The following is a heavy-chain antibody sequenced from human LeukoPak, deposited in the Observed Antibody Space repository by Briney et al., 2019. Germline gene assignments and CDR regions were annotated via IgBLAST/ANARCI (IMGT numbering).Heavy chain of an antibody. CDR3: ARDRIGYFDY. CDR2: IIPIFGTT. Sequence: GASVRVSCKASGGSFSNYAINWVRQAPGQGLEWMGRIIPIFGTTNYAQKFQGRVTITTDESTNTAYMELSSLRSEDTAVYYCARDRIGYFDYWGQGTLVTVSS. V-gene: IGHV1-69*05. D-gene: IGHD2/OR15-2a*01. J-gene: IGHJ4*02. CDR1: GGSFSNYA.